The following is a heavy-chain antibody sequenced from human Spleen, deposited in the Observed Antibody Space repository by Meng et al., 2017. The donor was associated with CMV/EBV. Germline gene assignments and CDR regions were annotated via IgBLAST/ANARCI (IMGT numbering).Heavy chain of an antibody. V-gene: IGHV1-18*01. CDR3: ARVSPLHSGVWSSRVRGLHY. CDR1: GYTFISYG. CDR2: ISADNGNT. Sequence: ASVKVSCKASGYTFISYGITWVRQAPGQGLEWMGWISADNGNTNYAQKLQGRVTMTTDTSTSTAYMELTSLRSDDTAVYYCARVSPLHSGVWSSRVRGLHYWGQGTLVTVSS. J-gene: IGHJ4*02. D-gene: IGHD2-15*01.